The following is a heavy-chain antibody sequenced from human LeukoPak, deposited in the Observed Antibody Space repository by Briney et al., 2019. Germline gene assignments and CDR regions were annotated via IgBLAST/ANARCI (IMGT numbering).Heavy chain of an antibody. Sequence: PSETLSLTCAVYGGSFSGYYWSWIRQPPGKGLEWIGEINHSGSTNYNPSLKSRVTISVDTSKNQFSLKLSSVTAADTAVYYCARRSSRYCSGGSCYSAALDYWGQGTLVTVPS. CDR1: GGSFSGYY. D-gene: IGHD2-15*01. CDR2: INHSGST. J-gene: IGHJ4*02. CDR3: ARRSSRYCSGGSCYSAALDY. V-gene: IGHV4-34*01.